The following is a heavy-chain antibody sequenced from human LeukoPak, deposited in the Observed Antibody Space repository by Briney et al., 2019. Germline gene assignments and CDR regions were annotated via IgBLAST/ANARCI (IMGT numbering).Heavy chain of an antibody. J-gene: IGHJ6*03. V-gene: IGHV3-7*01. D-gene: IGHD2-21*01. CDR2: IKQDGSEK. CDR3: ARDKYSRYYYYYMDV. CDR1: GFTVSNNY. Sequence: GSLRLSCAASGFTVSNNYMSWVRQAPGKGLEWVANIKQDGSEKYYVDSVKGRFTISRDNAKNSLYLQMNSLRAEDTAVYYCARDKYSRYYYYYMDVWGKGTTVTISS.